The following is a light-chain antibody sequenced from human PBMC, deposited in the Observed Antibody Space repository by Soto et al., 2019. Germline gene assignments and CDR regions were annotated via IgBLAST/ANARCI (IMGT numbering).Light chain of an antibody. J-gene: IGKJ5*01. CDR2: GAS. Sequence: ETLMTQSPASLSVSPGERATLSCRASQSVSSNLAWFQQKPGQAPRLLIYGASTRATGIPARFSGSGSGTEFTLTISSLQSEDFATYYCQQLFDSPITFGQGTRLEIK. CDR3: QQLFDSPIT. CDR1: QSVSSN. V-gene: IGKV3-15*01.